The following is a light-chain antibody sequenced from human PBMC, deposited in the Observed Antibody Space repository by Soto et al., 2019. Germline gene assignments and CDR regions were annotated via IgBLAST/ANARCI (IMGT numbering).Light chain of an antibody. Sequence: DIQMTQSPSSLSASVGDRVTITCRASQSISSYLNWYQQKPGKAPKLLIYAASSLQSGVPSRFSGSGSGTDFTLTISSLQHEDFATYYCQQSYSTTTFGGGTKVEIK. J-gene: IGKJ4*01. CDR2: AAS. CDR3: QQSYSTTT. CDR1: QSISSY. V-gene: IGKV1-39*01.